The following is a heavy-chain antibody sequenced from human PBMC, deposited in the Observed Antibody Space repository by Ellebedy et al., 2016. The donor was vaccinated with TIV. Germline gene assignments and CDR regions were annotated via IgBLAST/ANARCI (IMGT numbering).Heavy chain of an antibody. D-gene: IGHD3-10*01. CDR2: IYPGDSDT. V-gene: IGHV5-51*01. Sequence: GESLKISCKGSGYTFNTYWIGWVRQMPGKGLEWMGIIYPGDSDTRYSPSFQGQVTISADKSITTVYLQWSSLKASDTAMYYCARHGFQLWFGETIHNWFDPWGQGTLVTVSS. CDR3: ARHGFQLWFGETIHNWFDP. CDR1: GYTFNTYW. J-gene: IGHJ5*02.